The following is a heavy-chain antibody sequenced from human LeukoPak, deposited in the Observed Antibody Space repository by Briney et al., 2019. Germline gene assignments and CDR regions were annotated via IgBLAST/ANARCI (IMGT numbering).Heavy chain of an antibody. CDR3: ARGRPKLWFGESLYY. CDR1: GYTFTGYY. J-gene: IGHJ4*02. CDR2: INPNSGGT. Sequence: GASVKVSCKASGYTFTGYYMHWVRQAPGQGLEWMGWINPNSGGTNYAQKFQGRVTMTRDTSISTAYMELSRLRSDDTAVYYCARGRPKLWFGESLYYWGQGTLVTVSS. D-gene: IGHD3-10*01. V-gene: IGHV1-2*02.